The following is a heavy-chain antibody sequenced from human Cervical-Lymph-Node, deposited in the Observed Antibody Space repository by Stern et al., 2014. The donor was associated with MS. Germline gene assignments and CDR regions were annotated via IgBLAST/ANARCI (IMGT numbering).Heavy chain of an antibody. CDR3: ARISLGSGIDY. CDR1: ENTFTGYY. V-gene: IGHV1-2*02. Sequence: QVQLVQSGSEVKQPGASMKVTCKASENTFTGYYIHWVRQAPGQGLEWMGLINPNSGATNYAQRFQDRVSLTSDTSNTLAYMELDRLTSDDTAVYYCARISLGSGIDYWGQGSLVTVSS. CDR2: INPNSGAT. D-gene: IGHD1-26*01. J-gene: IGHJ4*02.